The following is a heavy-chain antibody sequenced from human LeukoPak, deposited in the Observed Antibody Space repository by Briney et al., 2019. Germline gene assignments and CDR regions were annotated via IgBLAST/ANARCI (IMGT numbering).Heavy chain of an antibody. CDR1: GFTFDDYA. V-gene: IGHV3-9*01. CDR2: ISWNSGSI. Sequence: GGSLRLSCAASGFTFDDYAMHGVRQARGKGLEWVSGISWNSGSILYADSVKGRFTISRDNAKNSLYLQMNSLRAEDTALYYCAKDMGGSYPRGLDYWGQGTLVTVSS. CDR3: AKDMGGSYPRGLDY. J-gene: IGHJ4*02. D-gene: IGHD1-26*01.